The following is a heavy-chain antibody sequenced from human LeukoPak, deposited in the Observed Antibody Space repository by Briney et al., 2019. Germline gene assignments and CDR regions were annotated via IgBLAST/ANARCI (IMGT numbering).Heavy chain of an antibody. CDR1: GFTFSSYE. CDR3: AKNRDGYKTHYYYYMDV. Sequence: GGSLRLSCAASGFTFSSYEMNWVRQAPGKGLEWVSSISSSSSYIYYADSVKGRFTISRDNAKNSLYLQMNSLRAEDTAVYYCAKNRDGYKTHYYYYMDVWGKGTTVTISS. CDR2: ISSSSSYI. D-gene: IGHD5-24*01. J-gene: IGHJ6*03. V-gene: IGHV3-21*04.